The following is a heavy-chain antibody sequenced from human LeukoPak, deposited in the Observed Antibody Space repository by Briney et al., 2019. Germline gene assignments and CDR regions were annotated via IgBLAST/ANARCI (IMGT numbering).Heavy chain of an antibody. D-gene: IGHD3-10*01. V-gene: IGHV4-4*02. CDR2: IYHGGST. J-gene: IGHJ4*02. CDR3: ARGEEHGSGTVHFDY. Sequence: PSETLSLTCAVSGASISSSHWWRWVRQPPRKGLEWIGEIYHGGSTNCNPSLKGRVTISVDRSNNQFSLRLTSVTAADTAVYYCARGEEHGSGTVHFDYWGQGTLVTVSS. CDR1: GASISSSHW.